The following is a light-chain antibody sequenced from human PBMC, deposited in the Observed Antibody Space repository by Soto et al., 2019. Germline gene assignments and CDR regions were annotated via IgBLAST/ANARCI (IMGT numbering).Light chain of an antibody. CDR3: QQTYSGRT. Sequence: DIQITQSPSSLTGCAAHKVSMTFTTLQNIVNYVNWYQQRPGKAPDLLISAASTLHSGDPSRFSGSGSGTVFTLTISSLKPEDFATYYCQQTYSGRTFGQGTKVDIK. J-gene: IGKJ1*01. CDR2: AAS. CDR1: QNIVNY. V-gene: IGKV1-39*01.